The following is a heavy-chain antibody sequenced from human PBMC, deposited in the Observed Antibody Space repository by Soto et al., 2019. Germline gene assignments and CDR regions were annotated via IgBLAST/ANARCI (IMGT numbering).Heavy chain of an antibody. CDR3: ASSFTSSQRRYGMDV. V-gene: IGHV1-18*01. CDR1: GYTFSNYG. CDR2: ISAYNGNT. Sequence: QVQLVQSGAEVKKPGASVKVSCKASGYTFSNYGFSWVRQAPGQRLEWMGWISAYNGNTNYAQKVQGRVTMTTDTSTGTAYMELRSLRSDDTAVYYCASSFTSSQRRYGMDVWGQGTTVTVSS. D-gene: IGHD2-2*01. J-gene: IGHJ6*02.